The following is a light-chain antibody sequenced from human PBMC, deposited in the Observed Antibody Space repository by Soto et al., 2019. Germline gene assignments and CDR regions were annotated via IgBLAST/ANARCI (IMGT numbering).Light chain of an antibody. Sequence: EIVMTQSPATLSVSPGERATLSCRASQSVSSNLAWYQQKPGQAPRLLIYGASTRATGIPARFSGSGSGTEFTLSISSLQSEDCAVYYCQQHNNWPPWTFGQETKVEVK. J-gene: IGKJ1*01. CDR2: GAS. CDR3: QQHNNWPPWT. V-gene: IGKV3-15*01. CDR1: QSVSSN.